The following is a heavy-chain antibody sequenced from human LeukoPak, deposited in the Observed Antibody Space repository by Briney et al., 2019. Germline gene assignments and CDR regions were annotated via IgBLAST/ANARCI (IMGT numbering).Heavy chain of an antibody. CDR1: GFTFSSYG. D-gene: IGHD3-10*01. CDR2: IWYDGSNK. J-gene: IGHJ4*02. CDR3: ASLPFYGSGSYNFDY. Sequence: TGGSLRLSCAASGFTFSSYGMHWVRQAPGKGLEWVAVIWYDGSNKYYADSVKGRFTIPRDNSKNTLYLQMNSLRAEDTAVYYCASLPFYGSGSYNFDYWGQGTLVTVSS. V-gene: IGHV3-33*01.